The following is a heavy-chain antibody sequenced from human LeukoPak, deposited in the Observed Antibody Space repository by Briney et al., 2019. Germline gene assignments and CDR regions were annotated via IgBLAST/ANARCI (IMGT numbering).Heavy chain of an antibody. D-gene: IGHD3-22*01. CDR3: ARHWRYDSSGYNFDY. Sequence: PSETLSLTRAVSGYSISSGYYWGWIRQPPGKGLEWIGSIYHSGSTYYNPSLKSRVTISVDTSKNQFSLKLSSVTAADTAVYYCARHWRYDSSGYNFDYWGQGTLVTVSS. CDR2: IYHSGST. J-gene: IGHJ4*02. V-gene: IGHV4-38-2*01. CDR1: GYSISSGYY.